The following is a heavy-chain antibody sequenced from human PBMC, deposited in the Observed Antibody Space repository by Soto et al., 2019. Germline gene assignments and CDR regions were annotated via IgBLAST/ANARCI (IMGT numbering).Heavy chain of an antibody. D-gene: IGHD2-15*01. CDR1: GGSISSYY. CDR2: IYYSGST. V-gene: IGHV4-59*01. Sequence: SETLSLTCTVSGGSISSYYWSWIRQPPGKGLEWIGYIYYSGSTNYNPSLKSRVTISVDTSKNQFSLKLSSVTAADTAVYYCARDLRRYCSGGSCSSYYHYGMDVWGQGTTVTVSS. J-gene: IGHJ6*02. CDR3: ARDLRRYCSGGSCSSYYHYGMDV.